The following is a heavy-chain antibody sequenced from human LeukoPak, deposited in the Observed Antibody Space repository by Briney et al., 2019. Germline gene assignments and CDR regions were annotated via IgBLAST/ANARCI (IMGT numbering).Heavy chain of an antibody. CDR2: ISGSSETI. CDR3: ARTPPTAGLTTIGVGSDY. CDR1: GFTFSTYS. J-gene: IGHJ4*02. Sequence: GGSLRLSCAASGFTFSTYSMNWVRQAPGKGLELVSYISGSSETIYYADSVMCRFTISSDNAKNSLYLQMNSLRDEDTAVYYCARTPPTAGLTTIGVGSDYWGQGTLVTVSS. V-gene: IGHV3-48*02. D-gene: IGHD4-11*01.